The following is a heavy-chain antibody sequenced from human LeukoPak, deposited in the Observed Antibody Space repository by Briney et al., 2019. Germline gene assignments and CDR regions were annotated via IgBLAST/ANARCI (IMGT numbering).Heavy chain of an antibody. CDR1: GFTFSSYG. J-gene: IGHJ4*02. V-gene: IGHV3-30*02. D-gene: IGHD3-10*01. Sequence: GGSLRLSCAASGFTFSSYGMHWVRQAPGKGLEWVAFIRYDGSNKYYADSVKGRFTISRDNSKNTPYLQMNSLRAEDTAVYYCARGGSMKYYFDYWGQGTLVTVSS. CDR2: IRYDGSNK. CDR3: ARGGSMKYYFDY.